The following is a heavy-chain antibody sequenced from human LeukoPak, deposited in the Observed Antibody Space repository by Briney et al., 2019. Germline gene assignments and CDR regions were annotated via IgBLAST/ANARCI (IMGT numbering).Heavy chain of an antibody. D-gene: IGHD4-17*01. J-gene: IGHJ4*02. Sequence: SETLSLTCAVYGGSFSGYYWSWIRQPPGKGLEWIGEINHSGSTNYNPSLKSRVTISVDTSKNQFSLKLSSVTAADTAVYYCARGPRAYGDYAIDYWGQGTLVTASS. CDR3: ARGPRAYGDYAIDY. CDR1: GGSFSGYY. CDR2: INHSGST. V-gene: IGHV4-34*01.